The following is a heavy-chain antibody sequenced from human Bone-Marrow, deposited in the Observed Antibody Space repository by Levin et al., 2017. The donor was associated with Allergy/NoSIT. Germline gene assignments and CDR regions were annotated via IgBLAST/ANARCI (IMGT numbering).Heavy chain of an antibody. V-gene: IGHV1-2*02. CDR1: GYTFTGYY. J-gene: IGHJ4*02. D-gene: IGHD3-22*01. CDR3: AREAGYYYDSSGYPYY. Sequence: GESLKISCKASGYTFTGYYMHWVRQAPGQGLEWMGWINPNSGGTNYAQKFQGRVTMTRDTSISTAYMELSRLRSDDTAVYYCAREAGYYYDSSGYPYYWGQGTLVTVSS. CDR2: INPNSGGT.